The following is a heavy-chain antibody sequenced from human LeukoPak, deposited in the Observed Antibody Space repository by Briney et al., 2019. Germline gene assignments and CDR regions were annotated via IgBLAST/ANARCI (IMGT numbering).Heavy chain of an antibody. D-gene: IGHD5-24*01. CDR1: GFDFSSYI. Sequence: RGSLRLSCAASGFDFSSYIMNWVRQAPGXGLEWVSSISSSSSYIYYGDSVRGRFTISRDNAKSSLSLQMNSLRAADTAVYFCARARSGDGFHLDYWGQGTLVTVSS. V-gene: IGHV3-21*01. CDR2: ISSSSSYI. CDR3: ARARSGDGFHLDY. J-gene: IGHJ4*02.